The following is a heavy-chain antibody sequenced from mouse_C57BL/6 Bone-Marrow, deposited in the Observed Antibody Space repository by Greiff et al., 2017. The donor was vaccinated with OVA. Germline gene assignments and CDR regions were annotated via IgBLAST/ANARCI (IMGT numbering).Heavy chain of an antibody. V-gene: IGHV5-4*01. CDR3: ARKFITTGFAY. D-gene: IGHD1-1*01. CDR1: GFTFSSYA. Sequence: EVHLVESGGGLVKPGGSLKLSCAASGFTFSSYAMSWVRQTPEKRLEWVATISDGGSYTYYPDNVKGRFTISRDNAKNNLYLQMSHLKSEDTAMYYCARKFITTGFAYWGQGTLVTVSA. J-gene: IGHJ3*01. CDR2: ISDGGSYT.